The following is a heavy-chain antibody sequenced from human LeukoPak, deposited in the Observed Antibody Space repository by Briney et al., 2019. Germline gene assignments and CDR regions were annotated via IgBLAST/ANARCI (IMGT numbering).Heavy chain of an antibody. V-gene: IGHV4-39*01. D-gene: IGHD6-13*01. CDR1: GGSISSSSYY. CDR2: IYYSGST. Sequence: SETLSLTCSVTGGSISSSSYYWGWIRQPPGKGLEWIGIIYYSGSTYYNPSLKSRVTISVDTSKNQFSLKLNSVTAADTAVYYCARQPREYSSSWYHFDYWGQGTLVTVSS. CDR3: ARQPREYSSSWYHFDY. J-gene: IGHJ4*02.